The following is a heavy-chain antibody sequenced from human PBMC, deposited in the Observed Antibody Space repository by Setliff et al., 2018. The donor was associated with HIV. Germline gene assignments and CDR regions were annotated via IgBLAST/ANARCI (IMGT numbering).Heavy chain of an antibody. CDR1: DDSFSNYD. D-gene: IGHD2-21*01. CDR2: ISPSGTT. J-gene: IGHJ4*02. Sequence: SETLSLTCVVSDDSFSNYDWTWIRQSPVKALEWIGYISPSGTTNYNPSLRSRVTTSMETSNTRFSLWLRSATAADTATYFCARLGRAIDDGGSSLRLDFWGQGMLVTVSS. CDR3: ARLGRAIDDGGSSLRLDF. V-gene: IGHV4-4*09.